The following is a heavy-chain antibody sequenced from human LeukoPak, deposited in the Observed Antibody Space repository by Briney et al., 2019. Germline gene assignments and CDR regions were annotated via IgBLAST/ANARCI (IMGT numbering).Heavy chain of an antibody. Sequence: PSETLSLTCAVYGGSFSGYYWSWIRQPPGKGLEWIGSIYYSGSTYYNPSLKSRVTISVDTSKNQFSLKLSSVTAADTAVYYCARHLNQLELRRRRFDPWGQGTLVTVSS. CDR3: ARHLNQLELRRRRFDP. D-gene: IGHD1-7*01. CDR2: IYYSGST. V-gene: IGHV4-34*01. J-gene: IGHJ5*02. CDR1: GGSFSGYY.